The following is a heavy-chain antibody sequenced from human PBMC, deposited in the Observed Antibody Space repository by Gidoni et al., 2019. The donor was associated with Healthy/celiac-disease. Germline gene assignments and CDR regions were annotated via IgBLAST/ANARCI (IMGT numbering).Heavy chain of an antibody. J-gene: IGHJ4*02. D-gene: IGHD3-22*01. Sequence: TNYNPSLKSRVTISVDTSKNQFSLKLSSVTAADTAVYYCARGEYYYDSSGQFDYWGQGTLVTVSS. CDR2: T. V-gene: IGHV4-34*01. CDR3: ARGEYYYDSSGQFDY.